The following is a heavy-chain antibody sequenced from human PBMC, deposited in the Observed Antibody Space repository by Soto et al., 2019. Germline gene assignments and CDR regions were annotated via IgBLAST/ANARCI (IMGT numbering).Heavy chain of an antibody. V-gene: IGHV3-30*04. CDR2: ISYDGSST. J-gene: IGHJ4*02. Sequence: GGSLRLSCAASGFTFSSYAMHWVRQAPGKGLEWVAVISYDGSSTTYADSVKGRFTISRDNAKNTLYLQMNSLRAEDTAVYYCASLWELPGYWGQGTLVNVSS. CDR3: ASLWELPGY. D-gene: IGHD1-26*01. CDR1: GFTFSSYA.